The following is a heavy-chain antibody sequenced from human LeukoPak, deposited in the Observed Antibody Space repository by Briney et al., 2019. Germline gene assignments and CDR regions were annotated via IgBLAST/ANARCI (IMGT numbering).Heavy chain of an antibody. Sequence: PGGSLRLSCAASGVTFSSAWMNWVRQAPGKGLEWVSYISSSGSTIYYADSVKGRFTISRDNAKNSLYLQMNSLRAEDTAVYYCARYSGYVDGNYFDYWGQGTLVTVSS. J-gene: IGHJ4*02. CDR1: GVTFSSAW. CDR2: ISSSGSTI. V-gene: IGHV3-48*04. D-gene: IGHD5-12*01. CDR3: ARYSGYVDGNYFDY.